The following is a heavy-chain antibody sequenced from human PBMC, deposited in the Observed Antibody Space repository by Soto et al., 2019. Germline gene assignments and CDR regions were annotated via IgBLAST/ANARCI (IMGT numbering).Heavy chain of an antibody. V-gene: IGHV1-46*03. D-gene: IGHD1-26*01. CDR2: IYPGAGST. J-gene: IGHJ4*02. CDR1: GYTFTDHS. CDR3: ARDLRGSGWEPPSESPYPTDY. Sequence: ASVKVSCKASGYTFTDHSIHWVRQAPGHGLEWVGIIYPGAGSTFYAQKFQGRVTMTRDRSTSTIFMELSSLRSDDTAIYYCARDLRGSGWEPPSESPYPTDYWGEGTLVTVSS.